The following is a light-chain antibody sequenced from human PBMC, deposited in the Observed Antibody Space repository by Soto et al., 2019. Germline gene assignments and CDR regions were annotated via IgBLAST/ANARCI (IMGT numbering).Light chain of an antibody. CDR2: DGT. J-gene: IGKJ4*01. CDR1: QSVGIY. CDR3: QQRGIWPPLT. Sequence: VLTQSPATLSLSPGERATLFCKASQSVGIYMGWFQQKPCQAPRVLIYDGTNRAGGLPARFSGSGSGTDCPLPMSSLAAEDAAAYSCQQRGIWPPLTFSGGTKLEI. V-gene: IGKV3-11*01.